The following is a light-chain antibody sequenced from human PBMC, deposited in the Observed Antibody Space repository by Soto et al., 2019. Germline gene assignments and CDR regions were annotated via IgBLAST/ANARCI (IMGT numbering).Light chain of an antibody. Sequence: DIQMTQSPSSLSASVGDRVTITCRASQTVITYLNWYQQRPGRAPRLLIYAASTLQTGVPPRFSGSGSATHFTLTISSLQPEDSATYYCQQSYTTPQTFGQGTKVDIK. CDR1: QTVITY. CDR3: QQSYTTPQT. CDR2: AAS. V-gene: IGKV1-39*01. J-gene: IGKJ1*01.